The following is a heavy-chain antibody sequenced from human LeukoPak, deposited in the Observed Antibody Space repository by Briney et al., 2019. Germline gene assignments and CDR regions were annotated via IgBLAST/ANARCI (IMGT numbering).Heavy chain of an antibody. CDR3: ARELGDDSSGYGDY. V-gene: IGHV3-30*04. Sequence: GGSLRLSCAASGFTFSSYAMHWVRQAPGKGLEWVAVISYDGSNKYYADSVKGRFTISRDNSKNTLYLQMNSLRAEDTAVYYCARELGDDSSGYGDYWGQGTLVTVSS. CDR1: GFTFSSYA. CDR2: ISYDGSNK. D-gene: IGHD3-22*01. J-gene: IGHJ4*02.